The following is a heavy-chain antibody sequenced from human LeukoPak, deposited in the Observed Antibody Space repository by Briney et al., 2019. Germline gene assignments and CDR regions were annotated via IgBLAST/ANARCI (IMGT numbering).Heavy chain of an antibody. CDR3: ARGEQWLVSTMYYFDY. CDR1: GSLFTSYW. J-gene: IGHJ4*02. D-gene: IGHD6-19*01. CDR2: IYPGDSDT. V-gene: IGHV5-51*01. Sequence: RGGSLQISCQGSGSLFTSYWIGWVRPLPGKGREWMGIIYPGDSDTRYSPSFQGQVTISADKSISTAYLQWSSLKASDTAMYYCARGEQWLVSTMYYFDYWGQGTLVTVSS.